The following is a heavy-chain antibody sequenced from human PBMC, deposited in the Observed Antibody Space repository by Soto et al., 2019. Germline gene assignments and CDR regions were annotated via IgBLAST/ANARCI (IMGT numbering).Heavy chain of an antibody. V-gene: IGHV3-21*01. D-gene: IGHD3-3*01. CDR2: ISSSSSYI. CDR1: GFTFSSYS. CDR3: ARSTYYDFWSGYYYYYYYMDV. Sequence: GGSLRLSCAASGFTFSSYSMNWVRQAPGKGLEWVSSISSSSSYIYYADSVKGRFTISRDNAKNSLYLQMNSLRADDTAVYYCARSTYYDFWSGYYYYYYYMDVWGKGTTVTVSS. J-gene: IGHJ6*03.